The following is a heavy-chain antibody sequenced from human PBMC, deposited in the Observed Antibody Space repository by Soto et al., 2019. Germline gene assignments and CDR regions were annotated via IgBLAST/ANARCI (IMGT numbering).Heavy chain of an antibody. J-gene: IGHJ4*02. V-gene: IGHV4-34*01. D-gene: IGHD3-3*01. Sequence: SETLSLTCAVYGGSFSGYYWSWIRQPPGKGLEWIGEINHSGSTNYNPSLKSRVTISVDTSKNQFSLKLSSVTAADTAVYYCARGRLRSDFWSGYSIYFDYWGQGTLVTAPQ. CDR3: ARGRLRSDFWSGYSIYFDY. CDR1: GGSFSGYY. CDR2: INHSGST.